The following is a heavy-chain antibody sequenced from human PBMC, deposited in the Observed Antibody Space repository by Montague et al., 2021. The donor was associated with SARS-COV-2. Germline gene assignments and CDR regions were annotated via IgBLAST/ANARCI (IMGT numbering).Heavy chain of an antibody. CDR2: IFHSGIT. CDR3: ARTEYNWNDWFDP. CDR1: GGSISSYY. Sequence: SETLSLTCSVSGGSISSYYWSWIRQSPGKGLEWIGYIFHSGITDXXPSLKSRVTISVDMLKNQFSLQLNSVTAADSAVYYCARTEYNWNDWFDPWGQGTLVTVSS. J-gene: IGHJ5*02. D-gene: IGHD1-20*01. V-gene: IGHV4-59*13.